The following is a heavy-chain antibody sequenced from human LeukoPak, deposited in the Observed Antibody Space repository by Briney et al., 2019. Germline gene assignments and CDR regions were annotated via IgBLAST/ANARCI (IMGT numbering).Heavy chain of an antibody. CDR2: ISAYNGNT. D-gene: IGHD2-15*01. CDR1: GYTFTSYG. V-gene: IGHV1-18*01. CDR3: ARDYTPIGYYYGMDV. Sequence: ASVKVSCKASGYTFTSYGISWVRQAPGRGLEWMGWISAYNGNTNYAQKLQGRVTMTTDTSTSTAYMELRSLRSDDTAVYYCARDYTPIGYYYGMDVWGQGTTVTVSS. J-gene: IGHJ6*02.